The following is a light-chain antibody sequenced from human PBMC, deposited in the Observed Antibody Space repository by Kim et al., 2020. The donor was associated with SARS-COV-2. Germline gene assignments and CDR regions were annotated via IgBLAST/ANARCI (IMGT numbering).Light chain of an antibody. J-gene: IGLJ2*01. CDR1: ELGDKY. V-gene: IGLV3-1*01. CDR3: QVWDSSTPVV. Sequence: SYELTQPPSVSVSPGQTASITCSGHELGDKYVCWYQHRPGQSPVLVIHQDNKRPSGIPERFSGSNSGNTATLTISGTEAMDEADYYCQVWDSSTPVVFGGGTKVTVL. CDR2: QDN.